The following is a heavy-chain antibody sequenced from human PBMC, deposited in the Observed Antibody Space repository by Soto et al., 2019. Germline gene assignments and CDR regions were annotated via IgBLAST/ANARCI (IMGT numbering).Heavy chain of an antibody. CDR3: ARDRGDIAAAGMNYYYYMDV. D-gene: IGHD6-13*01. J-gene: IGHJ6*03. V-gene: IGHV1-3*01. Sequence: ASVKVSCKASGYTFTSYAMHWVRQAPGQRLEWMGWINAGNGNTKYSQKFQGRVTITRDTSASTAYMELSSLRSEDTAVYYCARDRGDIAAAGMNYYYYMDVWGKGTTVTVSS. CDR2: INAGNGNT. CDR1: GYTFTSYA.